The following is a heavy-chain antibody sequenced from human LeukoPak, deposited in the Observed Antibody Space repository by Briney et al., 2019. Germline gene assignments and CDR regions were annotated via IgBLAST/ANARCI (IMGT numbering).Heavy chain of an antibody. CDR1: GYTFTSHD. CDR2: MNPNSGDT. V-gene: IGHV1-8*03. D-gene: IGHD3-10*01. J-gene: IGHJ5*02. Sequence: ASVKVSCKASGYTFTSHDINWVRQATGQGLEWMGWMNPNSGDTGYAQKFQGRVTITRNTSISTAYMELSSLRSEDTAVYYCARVGMRFGELSENWFDPWGQGTLVTVSS. CDR3: ARVGMRFGELSENWFDP.